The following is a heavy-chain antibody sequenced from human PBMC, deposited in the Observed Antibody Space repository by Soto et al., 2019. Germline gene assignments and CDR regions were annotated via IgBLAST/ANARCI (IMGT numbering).Heavy chain of an antibody. V-gene: IGHV3-48*02. J-gene: IGHJ5*02. Sequence: EVQLVESGGGSVQPGGSLRLSCAASGFTFSSYSMNWVRQAPGKGLEWVSYISSSSSTIYYADSVKGRFTISRDNAKNSLYLQMNSLRDEDTAVYYCARAREDIVFLNWFDPWGQGTLVTVSS. CDR1: GFTFSSYS. D-gene: IGHD2-15*01. CDR2: ISSSSSTI. CDR3: ARAREDIVFLNWFDP.